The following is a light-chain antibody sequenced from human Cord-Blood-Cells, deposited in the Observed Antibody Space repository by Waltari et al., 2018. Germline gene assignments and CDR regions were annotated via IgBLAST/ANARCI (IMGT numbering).Light chain of an antibody. CDR3: NSYTSSSTPVV. CDR1: SSDVGGYNY. J-gene: IGLJ2*01. V-gene: IGLV2-14*01. Sequence: QSALTQPASVSGSPGPSITISCTGTSSDVGGYNYVSWYQQHPGKAPKLMIYDVSNRPSGVSNRFSGSKSGNTASLTISGLQAEDEADYYCNSYTSSSTPVVFGGGTKLTVL. CDR2: DVS.